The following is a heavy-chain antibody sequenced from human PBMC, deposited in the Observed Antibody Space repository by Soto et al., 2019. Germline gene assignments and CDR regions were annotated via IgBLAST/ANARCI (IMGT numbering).Heavy chain of an antibody. V-gene: IGHV4-31*01. Sequence: QVQLQESGPGLVKPSQTLSLTCTVSGGSISSGGYYWSWIRQHPGKGQEWIRYIYYSGSTYYNPSLKSLVTISVDTSKNQFTLQLSSVTAADTAVYYCARDHGWNPTTPQSRFDPWGQGTLVTVSS. CDR2: IYYSGST. D-gene: IGHD1-1*01. J-gene: IGHJ5*02. CDR3: ARDHGWNPTTPQSRFDP. CDR1: GGSISSGGYY.